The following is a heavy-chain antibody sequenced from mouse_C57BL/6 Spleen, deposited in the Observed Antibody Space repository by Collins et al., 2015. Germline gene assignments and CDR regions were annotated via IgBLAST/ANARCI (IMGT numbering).Heavy chain of an antibody. CDR1: GYTFTSYW. V-gene: IGHV1-61*01. CDR2: IYPSDSET. D-gene: IGHD3-2*02. CDR3: AGRGSSGYLFAY. Sequence: QVQLQQPGAELVRPGSSVKLSCKASGYTFTSYWMDWVKQRPGQGLEWIGNIYPSDSETHYNQKFKDKATLTVDKSSSTAYMQLSSLTSEDSAVYYCAGRGSSGYLFAYWGQGTLVTVSA. J-gene: IGHJ3*01.